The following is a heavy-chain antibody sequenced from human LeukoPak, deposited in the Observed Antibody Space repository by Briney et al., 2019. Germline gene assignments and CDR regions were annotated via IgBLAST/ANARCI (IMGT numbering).Heavy chain of an antibody. V-gene: IGHV3-23*01. CDR1: GFTFSSSA. CDR3: AKDLGYSYGLNPNWFDP. J-gene: IGHJ5*02. CDR2: ISGSSGST. Sequence: PGGSLRLARAASGFTFSSSAMGWVSQAPGKGLELGSAISGSSGSTNYADSVKGRFTISRDNSNNTLYLQMNSLRAEDTAVYYCAKDLGYSYGLNPNWFDPWGQGTLVTVSS. D-gene: IGHD5-18*01.